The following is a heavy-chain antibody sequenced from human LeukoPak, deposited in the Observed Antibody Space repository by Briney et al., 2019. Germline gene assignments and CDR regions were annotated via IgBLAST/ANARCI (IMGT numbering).Heavy chain of an antibody. Sequence: ASVKVSCKASGGTFSSYAISWVRQAPGKGLEWMGGFDPEDGETIYAQKFQGRVTMTRNTSISTAYMELSSLRSEDTAVYYCARGRYSSSWARYNWFDPWGQGTLATVSS. V-gene: IGHV1-8*02. CDR3: ARGRYSSSWARYNWFDP. CDR1: GGTFSSYA. CDR2: FDPEDGET. D-gene: IGHD6-13*01. J-gene: IGHJ5*02.